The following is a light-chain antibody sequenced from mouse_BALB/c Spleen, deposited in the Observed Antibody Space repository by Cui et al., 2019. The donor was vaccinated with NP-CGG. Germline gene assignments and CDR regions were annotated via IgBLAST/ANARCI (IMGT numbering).Light chain of an antibody. CDR2: GTN. CDR3: ALWYSNHWV. J-gene: IGLJ1*01. Sequence: QPVLTQNPTSTTSPGETVTLTCRSSTGAVTTSNYANWVQEKPDHLFTGLIGGTNNRAPGVPARFSGSLIGDKAALTITGAQTEDEAIYFCALWYSNHWVFGGGTKLTVL. CDR1: TGAVTTSNY. V-gene: IGLV1*01.